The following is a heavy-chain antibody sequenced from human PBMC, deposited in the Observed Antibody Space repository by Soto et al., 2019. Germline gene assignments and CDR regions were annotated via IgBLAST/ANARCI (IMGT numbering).Heavy chain of an antibody. V-gene: IGHV4-39*01. CDR3: ARRVTGKRYYCYGMDV. CDR1: GGSISSSSYY. J-gene: IGHJ6*02. Sequence: SETLSLTCTVSGGSISSSSYYWGWIRQPPGKGLEWIGSIYYSGSTYYNPSLKSRVTISVDTSKNQFSLKLSSVTAADTAVYYCARRVTGKRYYCYGMDVWGQGTTVTVSS. D-gene: IGHD1-20*01. CDR2: IYYSGST.